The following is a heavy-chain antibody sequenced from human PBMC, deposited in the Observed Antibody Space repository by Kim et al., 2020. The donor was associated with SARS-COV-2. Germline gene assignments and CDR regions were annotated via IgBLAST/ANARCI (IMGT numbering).Heavy chain of an antibody. J-gene: IGHJ4*02. Sequence: AQKLQGRVTMTTDTSTSTAYMELRGLRSDDTAVYYCASYRRSSGWYYFDYWGQGTLVTVSS. D-gene: IGHD6-19*01. V-gene: IGHV1-18*01. CDR3: ASYRRSSGWYYFDY.